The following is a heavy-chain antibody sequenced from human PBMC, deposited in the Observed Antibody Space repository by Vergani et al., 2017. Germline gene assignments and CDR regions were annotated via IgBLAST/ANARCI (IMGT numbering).Heavy chain of an antibody. Sequence: QVQLQESGPGLVKSSETLSLTCSVSFDSIRNLYCNWIRQPPGKGLEWIASFHHTGMTYNNPSLKSRVTISVDTSKNLISLEVTSVTAADTAIYFCARTESFILRYFHWALWGQGTLVTVSS. D-gene: IGHD3-9*01. J-gene: IGHJ4*02. CDR3: ARTESFILRYFHWAL. CDR1: FDSIRNLY. CDR2: FHHTGMT. V-gene: IGHV4-59*04.